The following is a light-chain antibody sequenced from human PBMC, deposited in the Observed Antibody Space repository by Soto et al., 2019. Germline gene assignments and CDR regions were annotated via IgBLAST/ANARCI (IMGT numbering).Light chain of an antibody. Sequence: DRVMAQSPATLSLSPVEISSLSCGASHLVSSYLACYQQKPGQAPRLLIYGASTRATRIPARFSGSGSGTEFTLTISSLQSEDFAVYYCQQYNNWPLTFGAGTKVDIK. CDR3: QQYNNWPLT. V-gene: IGKV3-15*01. CDR2: GAS. J-gene: IGKJ4*01. CDR1: HLVSSY.